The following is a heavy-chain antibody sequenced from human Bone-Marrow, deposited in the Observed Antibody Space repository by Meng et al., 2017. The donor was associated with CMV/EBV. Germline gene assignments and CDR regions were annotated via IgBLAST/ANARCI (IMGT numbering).Heavy chain of an antibody. D-gene: IGHD2-2*01. Sequence: ASVKVSCKASGYTFTSYDINWVRQATGQGLEWMGWMNPNSGNTGYAQKFQGRVTMTRNTSISTAYMELSSLRSEDTAVYYCARGAVCSSTSCYLGGVSVFYYYYGMDVWGQGTTVTGSS. CDR2: MNPNSGNT. J-gene: IGHJ6*02. CDR1: GYTFTSYD. CDR3: ARGAVCSSTSCYLGGVSVFYYYYGMDV. V-gene: IGHV1-8*01.